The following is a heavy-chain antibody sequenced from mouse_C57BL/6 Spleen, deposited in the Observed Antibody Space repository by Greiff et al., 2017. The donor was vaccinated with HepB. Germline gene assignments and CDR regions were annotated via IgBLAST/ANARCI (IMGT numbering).Heavy chain of an antibody. CDR2: IYPSDSET. CDR1: GYTFTSYW. V-gene: IGHV1-61*01. J-gene: IGHJ4*01. D-gene: IGHD2-4*01. Sequence: QVQLQQPGAELVRPGSSVKLSCKASGYTFTSYWLDWVKQRPGQGLEWIGNIYPSDSETHYNQKFKDKATLTVDKSSSTAYMQLSSLTPEDSAVYYCARDYDGNYAMDYWGQGTSVTVSS. CDR3: ARDYDGNYAMDY.